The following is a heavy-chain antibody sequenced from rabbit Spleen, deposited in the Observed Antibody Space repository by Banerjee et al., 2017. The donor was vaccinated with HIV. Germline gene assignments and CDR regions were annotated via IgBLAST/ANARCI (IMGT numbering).Heavy chain of an antibody. V-gene: IGHV1S40*01. Sequence: QSLEESGGDLVKPGASLTLTCTASGVSFSSNHYMCWVRQAPGKGLEWIACVDSGDGDTYYANWAKGRFTMSRTSSTTVTLQMTSLTDADTATYFCARDLVAVIGWNFNLWGPGTLVTVS. J-gene: IGHJ4*01. CDR2: VDSGDGDT. CDR1: GVSFSSNHY. CDR3: ARDLVAVIGWNFNL. D-gene: IGHD1-1*01.